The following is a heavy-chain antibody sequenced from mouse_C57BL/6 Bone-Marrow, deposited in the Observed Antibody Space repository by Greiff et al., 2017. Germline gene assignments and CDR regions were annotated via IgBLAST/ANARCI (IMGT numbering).Heavy chain of an antibody. Sequence: EVQLVESGGGLVKPGGSLKLSCAASGFTFSSYAMSWVRQTPEKRLEWVATISDGGSYTYYPDNVQGRFTISRDNAKNNLYLQMSHLKSEDTAMYYCARVLYDAWFAYWGQGTLVTVSA. V-gene: IGHV5-4*01. CDR3: ARVLYDAWFAY. CDR2: ISDGGSYT. J-gene: IGHJ3*01. CDR1: GFTFSSYA. D-gene: IGHD2-3*01.